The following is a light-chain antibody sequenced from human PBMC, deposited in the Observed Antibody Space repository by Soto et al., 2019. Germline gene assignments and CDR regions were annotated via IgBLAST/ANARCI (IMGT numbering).Light chain of an antibody. Sequence: QSALTQPASVFGSPRQSITFSCTGTSSDVGGYNFVSWYQQHPGKAPKLMIYEVSSRPSGVSNRFSGSKSGNTASLTISGLQPEDEADYYCSSYTTSSTVVFGTGTKVTVL. CDR1: SSDVGGYNF. CDR3: SSYTTSSTVV. V-gene: IGLV2-14*03. J-gene: IGLJ1*01. CDR2: EVS.